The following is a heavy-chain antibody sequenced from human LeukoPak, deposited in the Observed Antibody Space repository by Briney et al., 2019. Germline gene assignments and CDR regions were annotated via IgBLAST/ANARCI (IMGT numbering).Heavy chain of an antibody. D-gene: IGHD4-23*01. CDR2: ISYDGSNK. V-gene: IGHV3-30-3*01. J-gene: IGHJ4*02. CDR1: GFTFSNYA. Sequence: SGGSLRLSRAASGFTFSNYAMHWVRQTPGKGLEWVAVISYDGSNKYYGDSVKGRFTISRDNSRNTLDLQMNSLRVDDTAVYYCARAPSAVTPGDYWGQGTLVTVSS. CDR3: ARAPSAVTPGDY.